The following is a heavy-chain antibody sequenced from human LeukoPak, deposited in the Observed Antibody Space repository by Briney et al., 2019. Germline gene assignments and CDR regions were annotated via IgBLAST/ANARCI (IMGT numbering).Heavy chain of an antibody. D-gene: IGHD2-15*01. V-gene: IGHV6-1*01. J-gene: IGHJ6*03. CDR2: TYYRSKWYN. CDR1: GDSVSSNSAA. CDR3: ARVPYYCSGGSCSYYYYYMDV. Sequence: SQTLSLTCAISGDSVSSNSAAWNWIRQSPSRGLEWLGRTYYRSKWYNDYAVSVKSRITINPDTSKNQFSLQLNSVTPEDTAVYYCARVPYYCSGGSCSYYYYYMDVWGKGTTVTVSS.